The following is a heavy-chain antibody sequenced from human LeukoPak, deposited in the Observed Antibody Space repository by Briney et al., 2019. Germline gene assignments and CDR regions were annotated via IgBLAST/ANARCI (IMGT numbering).Heavy chain of an antibody. Sequence: GASVKVSCKASGGTFSSYAISWVRQAPGQGLEWMGGIIPILGTANYAQKFQGRVTITADESTSTAYMELSSLRSEDTAVYYCARAYYYGSGSYDWGQGTLVTVSS. D-gene: IGHD3-10*01. V-gene: IGHV1-69*13. CDR1: GGTFSSYA. J-gene: IGHJ4*02. CDR3: ARAYYYGSGSYD. CDR2: IIPILGTA.